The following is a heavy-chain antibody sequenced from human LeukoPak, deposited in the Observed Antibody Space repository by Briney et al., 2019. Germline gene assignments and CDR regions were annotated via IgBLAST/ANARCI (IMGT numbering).Heavy chain of an antibody. J-gene: IGHJ4*02. CDR1: GGTFSSYA. Sequence: ASVKVSCKASGGTFSSYAISWVRQAPGQGLEWMGRTIPILGIANYAQNFQGRVTITADKSTSTAYMELSSLRSEDTAVYYCAGEFEYSSSAGYWGQGTVVTVS. V-gene: IGHV1-69*04. CDR2: TIPILGIA. CDR3: AGEFEYSSSAGY. D-gene: IGHD6-6*01.